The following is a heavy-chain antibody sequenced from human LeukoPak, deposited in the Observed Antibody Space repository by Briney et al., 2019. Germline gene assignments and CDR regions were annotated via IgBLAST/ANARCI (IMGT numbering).Heavy chain of an antibody. CDR3: ARGALYYYDSSGYYPSYYMDV. CDR2: ITSSSSYI. J-gene: IGHJ6*03. D-gene: IGHD3-22*01. V-gene: IGHV3-21*01. CDR1: GFTFSTYS. Sequence: GGSLRLSCAASGFTFSTYSMTWVRQAPGKGLEWVSSITSSSSYIYYADSVKGRFTISRDNAKSSLYLQMNSLRAEDTAVYYCARGALYYYDSSGYYPSYYMDVWGKGTTVTISS.